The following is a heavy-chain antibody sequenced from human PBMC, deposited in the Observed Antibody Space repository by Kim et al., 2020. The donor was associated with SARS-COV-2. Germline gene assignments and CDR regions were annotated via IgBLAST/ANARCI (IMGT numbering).Heavy chain of an antibody. CDR3: AKSIAVAGTTPEYFQH. Sequence: GGSLRLSCVASGFSFSDYSMNWARQAPGKGLEWVASISYTGALTFYADSLKGRFTISRDNARSSLYLQIDSLRDEDTATYYCAKSIAVAGTTPEYFQHWG. D-gene: IGHD6-19*01. V-gene: IGHV3-21*04. J-gene: IGHJ1*01. CDR1: GFSFSDYS. CDR2: ISYTGALT.